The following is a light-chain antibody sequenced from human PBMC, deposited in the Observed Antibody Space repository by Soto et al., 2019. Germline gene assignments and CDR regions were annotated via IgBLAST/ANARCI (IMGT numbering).Light chain of an antibody. Sequence: QSLLTQPPSVSGAPGQRVTISCTGSSSNIGATYDVQWYQQVPGTAPKLLIYGNSNRPSGVPDRFSGSKSGTSASLAITGLQADDEADYYCQSYDSSLSAHYVFGTGTKVNVL. CDR2: GNS. J-gene: IGLJ1*01. CDR3: QSYDSSLSAHYV. V-gene: IGLV1-40*01. CDR1: SSNIGATYD.